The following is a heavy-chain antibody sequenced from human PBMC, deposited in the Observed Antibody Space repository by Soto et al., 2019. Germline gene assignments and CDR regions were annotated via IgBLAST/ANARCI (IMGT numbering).Heavy chain of an antibody. J-gene: IGHJ6*02. CDR3: ARRMENDYGASYYGMDV. V-gene: IGHV4-39*01. CDR1: GGSISSSSYY. Sequence: PSGTLSLTCTVSGGSISSSSYYWGWIRQPPGKGLEWIGSIYYSGSTYYNPSLKSRVTISVDTSKNQFSLKLSSVTAADTAVYYCARRMENDYGASYYGMDVSGQAPTVTLAS. D-gene: IGHD4-17*01. CDR2: IYYSGST.